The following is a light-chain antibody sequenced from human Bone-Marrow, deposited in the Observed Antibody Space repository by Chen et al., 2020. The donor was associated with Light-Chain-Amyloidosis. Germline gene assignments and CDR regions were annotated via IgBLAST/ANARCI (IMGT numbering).Light chain of an antibody. CDR2: DAS. Sequence: LKQSPATLSRSPGETATLSCSASHDIDTHLAWYQVRSGQPPRLLIYDASKRPADVPLRFSGSGSGTDFTLTIFGLEADDFDLYYCQQRSDWPPEFTFGPGTRVDLK. CDR1: HDIDTH. V-gene: IGKV3D-11*03. CDR3: QQRSDWPPEFT. J-gene: IGKJ3*01.